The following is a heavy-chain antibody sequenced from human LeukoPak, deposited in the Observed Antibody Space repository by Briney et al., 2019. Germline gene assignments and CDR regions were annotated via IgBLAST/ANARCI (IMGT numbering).Heavy chain of an antibody. CDR1: VGTFRSYA. D-gene: IGHD3-3*01. V-gene: IGHV1-69*13. CDR2: IIPIFGTA. CDR3: ARTYDFWTGYYFDY. Sequence: SVKGSCKAFVGTFRSYAISWVRQAPGQELEWMGGIIPIFGTANYAQKFQGRVSTTADESTSTAYMELSSLRSEDTAVYYCARTYDFWTGYYFDYWGQGTLVTVSS. J-gene: IGHJ4*02.